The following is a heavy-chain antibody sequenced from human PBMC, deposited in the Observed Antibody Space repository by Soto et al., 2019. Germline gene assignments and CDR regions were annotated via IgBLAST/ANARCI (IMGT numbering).Heavy chain of an antibody. CDR1: GYTFTSYY. CDR3: ARASDSSGYYYVGRAFDI. CDR2: INPSGGST. J-gene: IGHJ3*02. V-gene: IGHV1-46*01. Sequence: ASVKVSFKASGYTFTSYYMHWVRQAPGQGLEWMGIINPSGGSTSYAQKFQGRVTMTRDTSTSTVYMELSSLRSEDTAVYYCARASDSSGYYYVGRAFDIWGQGTMVTVSS. D-gene: IGHD3-22*01.